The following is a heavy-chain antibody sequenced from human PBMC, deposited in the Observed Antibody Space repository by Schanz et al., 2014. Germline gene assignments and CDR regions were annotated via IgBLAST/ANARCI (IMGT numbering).Heavy chain of an antibody. CDR1: GYTFTVYY. CDR3: ARVRSEDYGGMDV. Sequence: QVQLVQSGAEVKKPGASVKVSCKASGYTFTVYYMHWVRQAPGQGLEWLGWINPNSGATSSAQKFQGRVTMTRDTSVSTAYMELSRLRSDDTAVYYCARVRSEDYGGMDVWGQGTTVTVSS. J-gene: IGHJ6*02. CDR2: INPNSGAT. V-gene: IGHV1-2*02.